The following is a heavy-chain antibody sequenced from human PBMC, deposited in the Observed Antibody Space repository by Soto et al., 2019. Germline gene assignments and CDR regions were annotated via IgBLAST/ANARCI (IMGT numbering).Heavy chain of an antibody. J-gene: IGHJ1*01. D-gene: IGHD6-13*01. V-gene: IGHV3-49*03. CDR1: GFTFGDYA. CDR2: IRSKAYGGTT. Sequence: GGSLRLSCTASGFTFGDYAMSWFRQAPGKGLEWVGFIRSKAYGGTTEYAASVKGRFTISRDDSKSIAHLQMNSLKTEDTAVYYCTRGYSSSWYYFQHWGQGTLVTVSS. CDR3: TRGYSSSWYYFQH.